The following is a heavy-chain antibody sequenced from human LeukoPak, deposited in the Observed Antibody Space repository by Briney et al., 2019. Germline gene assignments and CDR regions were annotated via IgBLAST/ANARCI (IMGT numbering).Heavy chain of an antibody. V-gene: IGHV7-4-1*02. J-gene: IGHJ5*02. D-gene: IGHD3-22*01. CDR3: ARDIVVVIGHWFDP. Sequence: ASVKVSCKASGYTFTGYAMNWVRQAPGQGLEWMGWINTNTGNPTYAQGFTGRFVFSLDTSVSTAYLQISSLKAEDTAVYYCARDIVVVIGHWFDPWGQGTLVTVSS. CDR2: INTNTGNP. CDR1: GYTFTGYA.